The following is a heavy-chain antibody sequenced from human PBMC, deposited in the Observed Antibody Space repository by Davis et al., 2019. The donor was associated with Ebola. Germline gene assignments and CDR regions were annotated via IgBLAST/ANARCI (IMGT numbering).Heavy chain of an antibody. D-gene: IGHD4-23*01. CDR3: TTGVYGGYAFDI. CDR2: ISPNSGAT. Sequence: ASVKVSCKASGYTFTGDYMHWVRQAPGQGLEWMGWISPNSGATIYAQRFQGRVTMTRGTSINTAYMELRRLRSDDTALYYCTTGVYGGYAFDIWGLGTLVTVSS. V-gene: IGHV1-2*02. J-gene: IGHJ3*02. CDR1: GYTFTGDY.